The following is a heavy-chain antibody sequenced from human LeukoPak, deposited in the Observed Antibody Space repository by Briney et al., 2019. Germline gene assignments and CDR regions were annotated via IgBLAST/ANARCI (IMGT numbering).Heavy chain of an antibody. Sequence: GGSLRLSCAASGFTFSTSWMSWVRQGPGKGLEWVANINEDGSAKYYVDSVEGRFTISRDNAKNSLFLQMNSLRAEDTAVYYCARDHLWFGDYDHWGQGTLVTVSS. CDR3: ARDHLWFGDYDH. D-gene: IGHD3-10*01. CDR2: INEDGSAK. V-gene: IGHV3-7*01. J-gene: IGHJ4*02. CDR1: GFTFSTSW.